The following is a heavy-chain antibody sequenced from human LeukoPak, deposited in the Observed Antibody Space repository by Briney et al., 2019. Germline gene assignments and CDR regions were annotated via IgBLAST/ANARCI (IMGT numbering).Heavy chain of an antibody. V-gene: IGHV3-73*01. CDR1: GFTFSGSA. Sequence: GSLKLSCAASGFTFSGSAVHWVRQASGKGLEWVGRIRSKANSYATAYAASVKGRFTISRDDSKNTAYLQTNSLKTEDTAVYYCTRFRYDFWSGYYYYMDVWGKGTTVTVSS. D-gene: IGHD3-3*01. CDR3: TRFRYDFWSGYYYYMDV. J-gene: IGHJ6*03. CDR2: IRSKANSYAT.